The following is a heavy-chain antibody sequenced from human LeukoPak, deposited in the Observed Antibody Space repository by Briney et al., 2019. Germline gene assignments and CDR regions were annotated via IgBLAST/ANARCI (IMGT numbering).Heavy chain of an antibody. D-gene: IGHD3-16*02. CDR3: ARESYDYLWGTYRRYFDY. Sequence: SETLSLTCSVSGGSVSNYYWSWIRQPPGKGLDWIGYVYYSGSTNYNPSLKSRVTISVDTSKNQYSLKLSSVTAADTAVYYCARESYDYLWGTYRRYFDYWGQGTLVTVSS. CDR2: VYYSGST. CDR1: GGSVSNYY. V-gene: IGHV4-59*02. J-gene: IGHJ4*02.